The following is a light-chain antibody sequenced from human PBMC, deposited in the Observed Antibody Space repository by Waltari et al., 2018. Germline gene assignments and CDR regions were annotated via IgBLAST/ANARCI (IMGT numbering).Light chain of an antibody. V-gene: IGKV1-39*01. CDR1: QSISSY. Sequence: DMQMTQSPSSLSASVGERVTITCRASQSISSYLNWYQQHPGKAPKLLIYAASSLQSGVPSRFSGSGSGTDFTLTISSLQPEDFATYYCQQSYSTPLTFGGGTKVEIK. J-gene: IGKJ4*01. CDR3: QQSYSTPLT. CDR2: AAS.